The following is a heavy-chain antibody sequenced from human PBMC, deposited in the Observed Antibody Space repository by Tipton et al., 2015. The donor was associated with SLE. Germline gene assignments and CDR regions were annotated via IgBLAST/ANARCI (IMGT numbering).Heavy chain of an antibody. Sequence: TLSLTCTVSGGSISSYYWSWIRQPPGKGLEWIGYIYYSGSTNYNPSLKSRVTISVDTSKDQFSLKLSSVTAADTAVYYCARDHAIAAAGTGLYYYYGMDVWGQGTTVTVSS. J-gene: IGHJ6*02. CDR1: GGSISSYY. V-gene: IGHV4-59*01. CDR2: IYYSGST. D-gene: IGHD6-13*01. CDR3: ARDHAIAAAGTGLYYYYGMDV.